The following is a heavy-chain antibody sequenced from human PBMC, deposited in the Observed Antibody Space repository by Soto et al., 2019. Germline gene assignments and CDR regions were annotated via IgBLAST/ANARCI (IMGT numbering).Heavy chain of an antibody. Sequence: GESLKISCAASGFTFSSYGMHWVRQAPGKGLEWVAVISYDGSNKYYADSVKGRFTISRDNSKNTLYLQMNSLRAEDTAVYYCAKESGWLLYLDYYYGMDVWGQGTTVTVSS. V-gene: IGHV3-30*18. J-gene: IGHJ6*02. CDR2: ISYDGSNK. CDR3: AKESGWLLYLDYYYGMDV. D-gene: IGHD3-3*01. CDR1: GFTFSSYG.